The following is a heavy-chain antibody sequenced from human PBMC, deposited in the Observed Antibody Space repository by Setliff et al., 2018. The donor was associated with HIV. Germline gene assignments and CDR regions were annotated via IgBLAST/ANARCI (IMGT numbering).Heavy chain of an antibody. CDR2: IYYSGST. V-gene: IGHV4-39*01. Sequence: NPSETLSLTCTVSGGSISNSRYYWSWIRQPPGKGLEWIGSIYYSGSTYYNPSLKSRVTISVDTSKNQFSLKLSSVTAADAAVYYCARAPPGIQNDAFDVWGQGTMVTVSS. CDR1: GGSISNSRYY. J-gene: IGHJ3*01. CDR3: ARAPPGIQNDAFDV.